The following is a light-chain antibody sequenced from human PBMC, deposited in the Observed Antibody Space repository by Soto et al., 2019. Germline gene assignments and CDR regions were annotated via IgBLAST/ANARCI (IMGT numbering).Light chain of an antibody. CDR2: AAS. CDR3: QQLNSYPRVT. CDR1: QGISSY. J-gene: IGKJ5*01. Sequence: DIQLTQSPSFLSASVGDRVTITCRASQGISSYLAWYQQKPGKAPTLLIYAASTLQSGVPSRFSGSGSGTEFTLTISSLQPEDFATYYCQQLNSYPRVTFGQGTRLEI. V-gene: IGKV1-9*01.